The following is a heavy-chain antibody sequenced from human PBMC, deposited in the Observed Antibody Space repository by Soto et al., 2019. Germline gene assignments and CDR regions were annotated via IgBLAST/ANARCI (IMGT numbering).Heavy chain of an antibody. CDR1: GGSIANNNYF. CDR3: AKVVVGATSHSDFDS. Sequence: SEPLSLTCTVSGGSIANNNYFWGWVRQPPGKGLEWIGSAAYSGGTYKNPSLKSRVTVSVDTSKNQFSLKLTSVTAADTAVYYCAKVVVGATSHSDFDSWGQGTLVTVSS. CDR2: AAYSGGT. V-gene: IGHV4-39*01. J-gene: IGHJ4*02. D-gene: IGHD2-15*01.